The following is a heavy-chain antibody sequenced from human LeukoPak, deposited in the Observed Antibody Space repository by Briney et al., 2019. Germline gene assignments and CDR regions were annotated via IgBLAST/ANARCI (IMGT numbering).Heavy chain of an antibody. J-gene: IGHJ4*02. CDR2: INGDGSST. D-gene: IGHD6-25*01. Sequence: GGSLRLSCAASGFTFSIHWMHWVRQAPGKGLVWVSRINGDGSSTSYADSVKGRFTISRDNAKNTLYLQMNSLRAEDTAVHYCARVSSAFDYWGRGTLVTVSS. CDR3: ARVSSAFDY. CDR1: GFTFSIHW. V-gene: IGHV3-74*01.